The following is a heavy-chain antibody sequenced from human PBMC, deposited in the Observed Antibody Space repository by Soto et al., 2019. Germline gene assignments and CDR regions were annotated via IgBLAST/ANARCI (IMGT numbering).Heavy chain of an antibody. CDR2: IYYSGST. J-gene: IGHJ4*02. Sequence: SETLSLTCTVSGGSISSSSYYWCWIRHPPGKGLEWIGSIYYSGSTYYNPSLKSRVTISVDTSKNQFSLKLSSVTAADTAVYYCARHSDTAMVTVHYWGQGTLVTVSS. CDR1: GGSISSSSYY. CDR3: ARHSDTAMVTVHY. D-gene: IGHD5-18*01. V-gene: IGHV4-39*01.